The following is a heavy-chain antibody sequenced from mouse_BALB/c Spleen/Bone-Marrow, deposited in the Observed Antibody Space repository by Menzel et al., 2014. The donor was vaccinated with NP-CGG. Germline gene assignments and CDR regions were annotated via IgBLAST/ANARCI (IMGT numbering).Heavy chain of an antibody. Sequence: EVKLMESGAELVKSGASVKLSCTASGFNIKDTYMHWVEQRPEQGLEWIGRIDPANGNTKYDPKFQGKATITADTSSNTAYLQLSSLTSEDTAVYYCASYVYGYYFDYWGQGTTLTVSS. CDR3: ASYVYGYYFDY. CDR1: GFNIKDTY. CDR2: IDPANGNT. V-gene: IGHV14-3*02. J-gene: IGHJ2*01. D-gene: IGHD2-2*01.